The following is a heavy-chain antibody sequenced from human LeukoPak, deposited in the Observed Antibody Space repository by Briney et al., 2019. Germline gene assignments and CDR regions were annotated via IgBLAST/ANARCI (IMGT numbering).Heavy chain of an antibody. CDR2: IYTSGST. V-gene: IGHV4-61*02. Sequence: SETLSLTCTVSGGSISSGSYYWSWIRQPAGKGLEWIGRIYTSGSTNYNPSLKSRVTISVDTSKNQFSLKLSSVTAADTAVYYCASAVGWGQGTLVTVSS. D-gene: IGHD4-23*01. J-gene: IGHJ4*02. CDR1: GGSISSGSYY. CDR3: ASAVG.